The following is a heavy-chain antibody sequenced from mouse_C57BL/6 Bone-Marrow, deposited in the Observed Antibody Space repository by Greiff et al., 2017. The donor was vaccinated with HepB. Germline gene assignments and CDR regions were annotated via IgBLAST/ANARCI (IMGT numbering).Heavy chain of an antibody. Sequence: VQLQESGAELVRPGASVTLSCKASGYTFTDYEMHWVKQTPVHGLEWIGAIGPETGGTAYNQKFKGKAILTADKSSSTAYMELRSLTSEDSAVYYCTRKTMVTPYYFDYWGQGTTLTVSS. D-gene: IGHD2-2*01. V-gene: IGHV1-15*01. CDR1: GYTFTDYE. CDR3: TRKTMVTPYYFDY. J-gene: IGHJ2*01. CDR2: IGPETGGT.